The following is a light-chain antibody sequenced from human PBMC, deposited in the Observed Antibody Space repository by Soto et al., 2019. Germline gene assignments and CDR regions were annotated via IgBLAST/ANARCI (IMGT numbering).Light chain of an antibody. Sequence: QSVRTQPHSVSGSPGQSVTISCSGTSSDVGHYNFVSWYQHHPGKAPKLLIYDVTTRPSGVPDRFSGSKSGNTASLTISGLQAEDEADFYCCSYAGSYTWVFGGGTKLTVL. CDR2: DVT. V-gene: IGLV2-11*01. CDR3: CSYAGSYTWV. CDR1: SSDVGHYNF. J-gene: IGLJ3*02.